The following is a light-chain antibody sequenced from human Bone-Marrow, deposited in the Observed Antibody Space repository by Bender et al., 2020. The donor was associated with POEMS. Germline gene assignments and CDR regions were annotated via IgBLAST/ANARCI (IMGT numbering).Light chain of an antibody. V-gene: IGLV2-14*02. CDR2: GVT. CDR3: ATWDDSLNGWV. CDR1: NSDVWNFDL. Sequence: QSALTQPASVSGSPGQSITISCTGSNSDVWNFDLVSWYQHHPGQAPKLLIYGVTERPSGVPARFSGSKSGTSASLAISGLQSEDEADYYCATWDDSLNGWVFGGGTKVTVL. J-gene: IGLJ3*02.